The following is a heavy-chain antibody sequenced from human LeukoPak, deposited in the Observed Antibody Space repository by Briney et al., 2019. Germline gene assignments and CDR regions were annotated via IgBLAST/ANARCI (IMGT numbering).Heavy chain of an antibody. Sequence: PGGSLRLSCAASGFTFSSYAMSWVRQAPGKGLEWVSAISGSGGSTYYADSVKGRFTISRDNSKNTLYLQMNSLRAEDTAVYYCAKDHWGDYGDPGVFDYWGQGTLVTVSS. CDR1: GFTFSSYA. CDR3: AKDHWGDYGDPGVFDY. CDR2: ISGSGGST. D-gene: IGHD4-17*01. J-gene: IGHJ4*02. V-gene: IGHV3-23*01.